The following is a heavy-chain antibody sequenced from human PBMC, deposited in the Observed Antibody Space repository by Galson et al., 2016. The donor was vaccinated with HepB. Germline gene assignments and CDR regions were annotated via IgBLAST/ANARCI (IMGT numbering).Heavy chain of an antibody. V-gene: IGHV3-23*01. Sequence: SLRLSCAASGFTFRSYAMSWVRQAPGKGLEWVSTMTDSGGSTYYADSVKGRFTISRDNSKNTLFLQMNSLRVDDAAVYYCASRKGRMTGLDYWGQGTLVTVSS. CDR2: MTDSGGST. J-gene: IGHJ4*02. CDR1: GFTFRSYA. CDR3: ASRKGRMTGLDY. D-gene: IGHD1-14*01.